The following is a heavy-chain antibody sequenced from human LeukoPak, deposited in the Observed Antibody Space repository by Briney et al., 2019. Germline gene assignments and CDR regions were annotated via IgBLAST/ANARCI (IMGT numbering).Heavy chain of an antibody. D-gene: IGHD3-22*01. CDR2: ISGSGGST. CDR1: GFTFSSYG. J-gene: IGHJ4*02. CDR3: ARDSDYYDSSGYYWAYNDY. V-gene: IGHV3-23*01. Sequence: GGSLRLSCAASGFTFSSYGMSWVRQAPGKGLEWVSAISGSGGSTYYADSVKGRFTISRDNAKNSLYLQMNSLRAEDTAVYYCARDSDYYDSSGYYWAYNDYWGQGTLVTVSS.